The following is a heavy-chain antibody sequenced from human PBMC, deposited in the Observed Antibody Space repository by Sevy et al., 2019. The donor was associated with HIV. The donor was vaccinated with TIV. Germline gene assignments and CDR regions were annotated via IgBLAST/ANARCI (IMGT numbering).Heavy chain of an antibody. J-gene: IGHJ5*02. V-gene: IGHV4-4*07. Sequence: SETLSLTCIVSGDSISTYYWSWIRQSAGRGLEWIGRIKSSGHTNYNPYLKSRVTMSVDTSKNQFSLKLSSVTAADTAVYYCARGLGRGGSGSYFDPWGQGTLVTVSS. CDR2: IKSSGHT. CDR1: GDSISTYY. D-gene: IGHD3-10*01. CDR3: ARGLGRGGSGSYFDP.